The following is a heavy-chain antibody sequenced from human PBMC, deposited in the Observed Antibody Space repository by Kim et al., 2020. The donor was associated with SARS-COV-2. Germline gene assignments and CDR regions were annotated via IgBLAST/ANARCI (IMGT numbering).Heavy chain of an antibody. V-gene: IGHV4-4*07. Sequence: NNPSLKSRVTVAVNKAKNQFPLGLTSVTAADTAVYYCARVHSYGADYNDFDYWGRGILVTVSS. J-gene: IGHJ4*02. CDR3: ARVHSYGADYNDFDY. D-gene: IGHD5-18*01.